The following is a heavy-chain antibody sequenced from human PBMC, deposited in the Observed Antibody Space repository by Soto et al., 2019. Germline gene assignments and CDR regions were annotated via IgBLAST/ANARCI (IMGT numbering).Heavy chain of an antibody. CDR3: ASRYCSSPSCYAFDI. D-gene: IGHD2-2*01. CDR1: GGTFSSYA. Sequence: ASVKVSCKASGGTFSSYAISWVRQAPGQGLEWMGGIIPIFGTANYAQKFQGRVTITADESTSTAYMELSSLRSEDTAVNYWASRYCSSPSCYAFDIWGQGTMVTVSS. J-gene: IGHJ3*02. V-gene: IGHV1-69*13. CDR2: IIPIFGTA.